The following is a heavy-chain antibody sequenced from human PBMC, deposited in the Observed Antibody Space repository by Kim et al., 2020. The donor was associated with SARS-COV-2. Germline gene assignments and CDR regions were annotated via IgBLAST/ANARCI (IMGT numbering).Heavy chain of an antibody. D-gene: IGHD3-22*01. Sequence: GGSLRLSCAASGFTFSTYAMTWVRQDPGKGLECVSGISGSGDHTYHADSVKDRFTISRDNSKNTLYLQMNSLRAEDTALYFCAKDTNSRRWNEYFQHWGQGTLVTVSS. J-gene: IGHJ1*01. CDR2: ISGSGDHT. CDR3: AKDTNSRRWNEYFQH. V-gene: IGHV3-23*01. CDR1: GFTFSTYA.